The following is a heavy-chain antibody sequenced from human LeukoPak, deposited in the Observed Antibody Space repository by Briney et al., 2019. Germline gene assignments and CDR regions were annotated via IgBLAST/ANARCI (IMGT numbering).Heavy chain of an antibody. CDR3: AKNNWFDP. V-gene: IGHV4-34*01. CDR1: GGSFSGHY. Sequence: SETLSLTCAGSGGSFSGHYWSWIRQPPGKGLEWIGEINDSGITNYNPSLKSRVTISADTSKNQFSLKLSSVTAADTAVYYCAKNNWFDPWGQGTLVTVSS. J-gene: IGHJ5*02. CDR2: INDSGIT.